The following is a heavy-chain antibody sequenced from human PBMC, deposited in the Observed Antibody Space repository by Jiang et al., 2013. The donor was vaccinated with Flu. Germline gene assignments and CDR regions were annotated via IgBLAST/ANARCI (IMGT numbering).Heavy chain of an antibody. CDR2: IYPGDSDT. J-gene: IGHJ4*02. Sequence: SFTSYWIGWVRQMPGKGLEWMGIIYPGDSDTRYSPSFQGQVTISADKSISTAYLQWSSLKASDTAMYYCAGLWGEKDGYNPPFDYWGQGTLVTVSS. V-gene: IGHV5-51*01. D-gene: IGHD5-24*01. CDR3: AGLWGEKDGYNPPFDY. CDR1: SFTSYW.